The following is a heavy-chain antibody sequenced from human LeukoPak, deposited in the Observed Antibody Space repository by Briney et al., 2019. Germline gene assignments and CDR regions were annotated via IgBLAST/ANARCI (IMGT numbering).Heavy chain of an antibody. CDR2: ISSSSSYI. CDR1: GFTFSSYS. Sequence: GGSLRLSCAASGFTFSSYSMNWVRQAPGKGLEWVSSISSSSSYIYYADSVKGRFTISRDNAKNTLYLQMNSLRVEDTAVYYCAIGDKYGYPKWGQGTLVTVST. J-gene: IGHJ4*02. D-gene: IGHD5-18*01. V-gene: IGHV3-21*06. CDR3: AIGDKYGYPK.